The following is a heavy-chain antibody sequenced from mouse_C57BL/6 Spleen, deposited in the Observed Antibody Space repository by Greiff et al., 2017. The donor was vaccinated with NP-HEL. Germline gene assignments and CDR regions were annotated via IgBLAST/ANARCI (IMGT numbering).Heavy chain of an antibody. CDR1: GYTFTSYW. CDR3: ALYGSSPFYFDY. V-gene: IGHV1-52*01. J-gene: IGHJ2*01. Sequence: VQLQQPGAELVRPGSSVKLSCKASGYTFTSYWMHWVKQRPIQGLEWIGNIDPSDSETHYNQKFKDKATLTVDKSSSTAYMQLSSLTSEDSAVYYCALYGSSPFYFDYWGQGTTLTVSS. CDR2: IDPSDSET. D-gene: IGHD1-1*01.